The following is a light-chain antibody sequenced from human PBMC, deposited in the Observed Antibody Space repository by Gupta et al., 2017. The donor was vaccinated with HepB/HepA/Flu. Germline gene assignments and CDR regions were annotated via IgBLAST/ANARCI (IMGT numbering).Light chain of an antibody. Sequence: QSALTQPPSVSGSPGQSITISHTGTSSDVGGYNYVSWYLQHPGKVPKLIIYDASNRPSGVSDRFSGYKSGNTASLTIYGLQAEDEADYYCASYTTSSTWLFGGGTKLTVL. CDR1: SSDVGGYNY. J-gene: IGLJ3*02. CDR3: ASYTTSSTWL. V-gene: IGLV2-14*03. CDR2: DAS.